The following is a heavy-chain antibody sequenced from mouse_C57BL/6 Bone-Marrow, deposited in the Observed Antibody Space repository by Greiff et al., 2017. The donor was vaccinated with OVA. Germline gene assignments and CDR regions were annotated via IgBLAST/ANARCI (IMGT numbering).Heavy chain of an antibody. D-gene: IGHD2-14*01. CDR3: ARRNDGPHYYAMDY. Sequence: VQLQQPGAELVKPGASVKMSCKASGYTFTSYWITWVKQRPGQGLEWIGDIYPGSGSTNYNEKFKSKATLTVDTSSSTAYMQLSSLTSEDSAVYYCARRNDGPHYYAMDYWGQGTSVTVSS. J-gene: IGHJ4*01. V-gene: IGHV1-55*01. CDR2: IYPGSGST. CDR1: GYTFTSYW.